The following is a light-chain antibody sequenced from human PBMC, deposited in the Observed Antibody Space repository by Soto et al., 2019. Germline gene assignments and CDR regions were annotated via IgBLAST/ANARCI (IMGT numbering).Light chain of an antibody. V-gene: IGKV3-11*01. CDR3: HQRQSWPRT. J-gene: IGKJ1*01. Sequence: EIVLTQSPATLSAFPGDSVTLSCRASQALNTRLAWYQHKPGQAPRLLIYLTSNRAAGVPARFSAWGSETDLNLTISDVETEDFAVYYCHQRQSWPRTLGQGTKVDI. CDR2: LTS. CDR1: QALNTR.